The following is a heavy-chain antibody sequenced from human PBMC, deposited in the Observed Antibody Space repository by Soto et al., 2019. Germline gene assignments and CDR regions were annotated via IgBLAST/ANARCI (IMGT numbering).Heavy chain of an antibody. CDR3: ASLEGLATTSYYFDF. Sequence: QLQLQESGPGLVKPSETLSLMCSVSDDSINSDKYYWGWIRQPPGKGLEWIGSIYYRGNAYYNPSLQTRVTITLDKSKGQFSLKLNPVTAADSAVYFCASLEGLATTSYYFDFWGPGALVTVSS. CDR1: DDSINSDKYY. CDR2: IYYRGNA. V-gene: IGHV4-39*01. D-gene: IGHD3-9*01. J-gene: IGHJ4*02.